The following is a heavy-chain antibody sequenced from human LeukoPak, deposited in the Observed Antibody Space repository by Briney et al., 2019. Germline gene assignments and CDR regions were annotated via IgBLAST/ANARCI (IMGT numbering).Heavy chain of an antibody. CDR2: IGISSGNT. CDR1: GFTFSSYS. D-gene: IGHD2-2*01. J-gene: IGHJ4*02. V-gene: IGHV3-48*01. Sequence: GGSLRLSRAASGFTFSSYSMNWVRQAPGKGLEWISYIGISSGNTKYADSVKGRFTISGDKAKNSVYLQMNSLRVEDTAVYYCARDTKYAFDNWGQGTLVTVSS. CDR3: ARDTKYAFDN.